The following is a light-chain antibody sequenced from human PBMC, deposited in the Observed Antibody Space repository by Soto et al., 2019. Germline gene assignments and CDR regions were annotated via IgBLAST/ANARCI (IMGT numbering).Light chain of an antibody. J-gene: IGKJ1*01. V-gene: IGKV3-15*01. Sequence: EIVMTQSPSTLSLPPVERAXXSSRASQSVSTNFAWYQQRPGQAPRLLFYGASIRATAVPARFTASGSGTEFTLTISSLQSEDFAVYYCQQYNTWPRTFGQGTKVDIK. CDR3: QQYNTWPRT. CDR1: QSVSTN. CDR2: GAS.